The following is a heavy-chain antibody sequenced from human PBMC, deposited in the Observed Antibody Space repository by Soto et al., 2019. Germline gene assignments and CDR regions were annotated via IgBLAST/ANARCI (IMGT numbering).Heavy chain of an antibody. CDR2: ISTFHGDT. V-gene: IGHV1-18*04. D-gene: IGHD3-22*01. CDR1: GYTFTSYG. Sequence: ASVKVSCNASGYTFTSYGISWVRQAPGQVLECMVWISTFHGDTNYXXKFQGSVXXTTDTATSTAXMELRXLTCDDTAIXYCARDTYDTTGYPLDYWCQGTLVTVSS. CDR3: ARDTYDTTGYPLDY. J-gene: IGHJ4*02.